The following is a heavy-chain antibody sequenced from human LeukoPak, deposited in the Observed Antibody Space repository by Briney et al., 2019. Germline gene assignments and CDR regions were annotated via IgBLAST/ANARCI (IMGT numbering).Heavy chain of an antibody. D-gene: IGHD3-10*01. J-gene: IGHJ4*02. CDR1: GGSIISSGFH. CDR2: IYYSGST. Sequence: KTSETLSFICTVSGGSIISSGFHWGWIRQTPGKGLEWIGSIYYSGSTYYSPSLKSRVTMSVDTSKIQFSLKLRSVTAADTAIYYCARVSDYYGAGTYSFDYWGQGTLVTVSS. CDR3: ARVSDYYGAGTYSFDY. V-gene: IGHV4-39*07.